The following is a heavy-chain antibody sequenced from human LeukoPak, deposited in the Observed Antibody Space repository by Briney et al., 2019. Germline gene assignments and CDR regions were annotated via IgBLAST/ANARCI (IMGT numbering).Heavy chain of an antibody. V-gene: IGHV1-2*04. Sequence: ASVKVSCKASGYTFTGYYMHWVRQAPGQGLEWMGGINPNSGGTNYAQKFQGWVTMTRDTSISTAYMELSRLRSDDTAVYYCARGWKVYQRAFDIWGQGTMVTVSS. CDR2: INPNSGGT. D-gene: IGHD5/OR15-5a*01. CDR1: GYTFTGYY. J-gene: IGHJ3*02. CDR3: ARGWKVYQRAFDI.